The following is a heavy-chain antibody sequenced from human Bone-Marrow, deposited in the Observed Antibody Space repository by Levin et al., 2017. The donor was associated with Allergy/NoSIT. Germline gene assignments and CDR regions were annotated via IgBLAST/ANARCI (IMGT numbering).Heavy chain of an antibody. D-gene: IGHD4-17*01. J-gene: IGHJ6*02. Sequence: GGSLRLSCVASGFSFSTYWMSWVRQAPGKGLEWVANIKEDGSDKYYVDSVKGRVTVSRDNAKNSLYLQMNSLRAEDTAVYYCARGYDYGDYTEAEDFYYGLDVWGQGTTVTVS. V-gene: IGHV3-7*01. CDR3: ARGYDYGDYTEAEDFYYGLDV. CDR1: GFSFSTYW. CDR2: IKEDGSDK.